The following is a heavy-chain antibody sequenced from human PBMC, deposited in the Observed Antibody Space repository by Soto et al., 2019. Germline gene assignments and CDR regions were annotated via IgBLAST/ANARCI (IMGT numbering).Heavy chain of an antibody. D-gene: IGHD1-26*01. CDR1: GFTFSSYG. J-gene: IGHJ4*02. CDR3: ARDSTSREWDQKGTFDY. V-gene: IGHV3-33*01. CDR2: IWYDGSNK. Sequence: HPGGSLRLSCAASGFTFSSYGMHWVRQAPGKGLEWVAVIWYDGSNKYYADSVKGRFTISRDNSKNTLYLQMNSLRAEDTAVYYCARDSTSREWDQKGTFDYWGQGTLVTVSS.